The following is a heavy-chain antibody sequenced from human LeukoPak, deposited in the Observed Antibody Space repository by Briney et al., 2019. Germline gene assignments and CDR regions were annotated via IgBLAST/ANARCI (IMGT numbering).Heavy chain of an antibody. CDR1: GGSISSYY. CDR2: IYTSGST. D-gene: IGHD3-10*01. V-gene: IGHV4-4*09. J-gene: IGHJ6*03. Sequence: SETLSLTCTVSGGSISSYYWRWIRQPPGKGLEWIGYIYTSGSTNYNPSLKSRVTISVDTSKNQFSLKLSSVTAADTAVYYCARHTMVRGVSGYYYYYMDVWGKGTTVTVSS. CDR3: ARHTMVRGVSGYYYYYMDV.